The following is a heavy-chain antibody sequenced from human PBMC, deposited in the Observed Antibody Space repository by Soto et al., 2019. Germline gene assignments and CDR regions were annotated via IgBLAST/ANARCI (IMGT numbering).Heavy chain of an antibody. D-gene: IGHD6-6*01. CDR3: ARRARPYFYYMDV. Sequence: EVQLAESGGGLAQPGGSLRLSCAASGFTLSGYAMDWVRQAPGKGLEYVSGISSNGVVTYYANSVQGRFTISRDNSKNTVYLEMGSLRPEDMAVYYCARRARPYFYYMDVWGKGTTVTVS. CDR2: ISSNGVVT. J-gene: IGHJ6*03. V-gene: IGHV3-64*01. CDR1: GFTLSGYA.